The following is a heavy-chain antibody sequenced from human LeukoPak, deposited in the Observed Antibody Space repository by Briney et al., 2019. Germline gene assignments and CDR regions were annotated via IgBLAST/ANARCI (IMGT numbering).Heavy chain of an antibody. CDR2: IYYSGGI. V-gene: IGHV4-28*05. D-gene: IGHD4-17*01. J-gene: IGHJ3*02. Sequence: SETLSLTCAVSGYSISSSNYWAWIRQPPGKGLEWIGHIYYSGGIYYNPSLKSRVTMSVDTSKSQFSLKLSSVTAVDTAVYYCARKATTGPTKAAFDIWGQGTMVTVSS. CDR1: GYSISSSNY. CDR3: ARKATTGPTKAAFDI.